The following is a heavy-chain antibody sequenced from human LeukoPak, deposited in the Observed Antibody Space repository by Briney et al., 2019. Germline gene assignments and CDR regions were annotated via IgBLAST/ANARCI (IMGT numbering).Heavy chain of an antibody. V-gene: IGHV1-2*02. D-gene: IGHD3-22*01. CDR1: GYTFTGYY. CDR3: AREKRSGYYYGNDAFDI. Sequence: GASVTVSCKASGYTFTGYYMHWVRQAPGQGLEWMGWINPNSGGTNYAQKFQGRVTMTRDTSISTAYMELSRLRSDDTAVYYCAREKRSGYYYGNDAFDIWGQGTMVTVSS. J-gene: IGHJ3*02. CDR2: INPNSGGT.